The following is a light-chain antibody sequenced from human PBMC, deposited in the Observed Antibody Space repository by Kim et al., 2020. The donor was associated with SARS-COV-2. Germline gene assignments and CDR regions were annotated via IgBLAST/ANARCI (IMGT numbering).Light chain of an antibody. V-gene: IGKV3-20*01. CDR2: DTS. CDR3: HLYGTSLGT. J-gene: IGKJ1*01. Sequence: EIVLTQSPGPLSLSPGERATLSCRASQSVRSSYLAWYQQRPGQSPRLLIYDTSSRATDIADRFSGSGSGTDFTLTISRLEPEDIAVYYCHLYGTSLGTFGQGTKVDIK. CDR1: QSVRSSY.